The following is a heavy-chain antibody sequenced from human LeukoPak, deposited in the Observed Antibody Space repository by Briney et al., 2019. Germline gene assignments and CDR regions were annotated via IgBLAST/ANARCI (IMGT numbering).Heavy chain of an antibody. CDR3: ARDALYPTVTTNGGLGY. J-gene: IGHJ4*02. V-gene: IGHV3-33*01. CDR2: IWYDGSNK. D-gene: IGHD4-17*01. CDR1: GFTFSSYG. Sequence: PGRSLRLSCAASGFTFSSYGMHWVRQAPGKGLEWVAVIWYDGSNKYYADSVKGRFTISRDNSKNTLYLQMSSLRAEDTAVYYCARDALYPTVTTNGGLGYWGQGTLVTVSS.